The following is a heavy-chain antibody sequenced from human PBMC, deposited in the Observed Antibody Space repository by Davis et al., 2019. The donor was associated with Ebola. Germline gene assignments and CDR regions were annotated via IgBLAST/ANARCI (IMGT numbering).Heavy chain of an antibody. CDR1: GGSFSGYY. J-gene: IGHJ4*02. V-gene: IGHV4-34*01. CDR2: INHSGST. CDR3: ARGAFWSGLGAGFDY. D-gene: IGHD3-3*01. Sequence: MPSETLSLTCAVYGGSFSGYYWSWIRQPPGKGLEWIGEINHSGSTNYNPSLKSRVTISVDTSKNQFSLKLSSVTAADTAVYYCARGAFWSGLGAGFDYWGQGTLVTVSS.